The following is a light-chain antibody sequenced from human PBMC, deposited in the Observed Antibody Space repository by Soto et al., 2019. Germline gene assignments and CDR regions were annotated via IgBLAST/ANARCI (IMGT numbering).Light chain of an antibody. V-gene: IGKV3-11*01. CDR2: NAS. CDR3: LQRSSWPLT. CDR1: QSVRTY. Sequence: EIVLTQSPATLSLSPGERATLSCRASQSVRTYLAWYQQKLGQPPRLLIYNASNRATGIPARFSGSGSGTDFTLTISSLEPEDFAVYYCLQRSSWPLTFGQGTRLEIK. J-gene: IGKJ5*01.